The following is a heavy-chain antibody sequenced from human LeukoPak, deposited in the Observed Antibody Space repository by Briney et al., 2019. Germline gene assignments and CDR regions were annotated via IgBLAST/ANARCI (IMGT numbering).Heavy chain of an antibody. Sequence: GESLKISCKGSGYTFTNYWIGWVRQMPGKGLEWMGIIYPGDSDTRYSPSFQGQVTISADKSISTTYLQWSSLKASDTAMYYCARRDCGGDCYSRGGFDYWGQGSLVTVSS. D-gene: IGHD2-21*02. V-gene: IGHV5-51*01. CDR1: GYTFTNYW. CDR3: ARRDCGGDCYSRGGFDY. CDR2: IYPGDSDT. J-gene: IGHJ4*02.